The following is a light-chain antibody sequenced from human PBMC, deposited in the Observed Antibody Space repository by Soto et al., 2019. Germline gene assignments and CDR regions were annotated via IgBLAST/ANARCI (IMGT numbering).Light chain of an antibody. Sequence: QSALTQPACLSGSPGQSITISCTGTYSDVGYYNFVSWFQQHPGKTPQLIIYEVSNRPLGISNRFSASKSVNTATLTISALQAEDEADYSCGSYTDSESPWVFGAGTQLTVL. CDR3: GSYTDSESPWV. CDR1: YSDVGYYNF. CDR2: EVS. J-gene: IGLJ3*02. V-gene: IGLV2-14*01.